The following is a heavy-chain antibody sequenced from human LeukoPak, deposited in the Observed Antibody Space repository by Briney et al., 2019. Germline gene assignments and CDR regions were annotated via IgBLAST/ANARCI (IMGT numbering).Heavy chain of an antibody. CDR3: ARLSCSSTSCPMYYFDY. CDR2: INHSGST. V-gene: IGHV4-39*07. Sequence: SETLSLTCTVSGGSISSGSYYWSWIRQPPGKGLEWIGEINHSGSTNYNPSLKSRVTISVDTSKNQFSLKLSSVTAADTAVYYCARLSCSSTSCPMYYFDYWGQGTLVTISS. D-gene: IGHD2-2*01. J-gene: IGHJ4*02. CDR1: GGSISSGSYY.